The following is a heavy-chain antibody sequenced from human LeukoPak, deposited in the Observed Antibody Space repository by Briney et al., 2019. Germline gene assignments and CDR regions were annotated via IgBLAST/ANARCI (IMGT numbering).Heavy chain of an antibody. CDR1: GFTFSRHG. V-gene: IGHV3-33*01. J-gene: IGHJ4*02. CDR2: IWYDASNK. Sequence: PGRSLRLSCAASGFTFSRHGMHWVRQAPGKGLEWVAVIWYDASNKYYADSVKGRFTVSRDNSKNTLYLQMNSLRAEDTAMYYCARNLRKCDRNSEYFDYWGQGTVVTVSS. D-gene: IGHD4-23*01. CDR3: ARNLRKCDRNSEYFDY.